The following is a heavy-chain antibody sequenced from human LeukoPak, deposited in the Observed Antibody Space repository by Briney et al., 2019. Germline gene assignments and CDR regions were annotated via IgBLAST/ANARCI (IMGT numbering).Heavy chain of an antibody. D-gene: IGHD6-13*01. CDR1: GGSISGSSYY. V-gene: IGHV4-39*01. Sequence: SETLSLTCTVSGGSISGSSYYWGWIRQPPGKGLEWIGSIYYSGSTYYNPSLKSRVTISVDTSKNQFSLKLSSVTAADTAVYYCARHAPYSSSWSPRYYYYMDVWGKGTTVTISS. J-gene: IGHJ6*03. CDR2: IYYSGST. CDR3: ARHAPYSSSWSPRYYYYMDV.